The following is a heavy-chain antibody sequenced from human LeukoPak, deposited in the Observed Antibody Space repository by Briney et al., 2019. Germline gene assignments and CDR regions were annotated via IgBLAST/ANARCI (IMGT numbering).Heavy chain of an antibody. CDR1: GFTFSSYA. V-gene: IGHV3-30-3*01. CDR2: ISYDGSNK. Sequence: GGSLRLSCAASGFTFSSYAMHWVRQAPGKGLEWVAVISYDGSNKYYADSVKGRFTISRDNSKNTLYLQMNGLRAEDTAVYYCARGDEYSSSWYESYYFDYWGQGTLVTVSS. CDR3: ARGDEYSSSWYESYYFDY. J-gene: IGHJ4*02. D-gene: IGHD6-13*01.